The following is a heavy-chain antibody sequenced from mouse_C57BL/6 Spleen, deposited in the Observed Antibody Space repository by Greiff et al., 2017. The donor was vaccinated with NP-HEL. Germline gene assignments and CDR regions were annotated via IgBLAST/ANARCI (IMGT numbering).Heavy chain of an antibody. Sequence: QVQLQQPGAELVMPGASVKLSCKASGYTFTSYWMHWVKQRPGQGLEWIGEIDPSDSYTNYNQKFKGKSTLTVDKSSSTAYMQLSSLTSEDSAVYYCARTHYYGSSYPWFAYWGQGTLVTVSA. D-gene: IGHD1-1*01. CDR2: IDPSDSYT. CDR1: GYTFTSYW. CDR3: ARTHYYGSSYPWFAY. V-gene: IGHV1-69*01. J-gene: IGHJ3*01.